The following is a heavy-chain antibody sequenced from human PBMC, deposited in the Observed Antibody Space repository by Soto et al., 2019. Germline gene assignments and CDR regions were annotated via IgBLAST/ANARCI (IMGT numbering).Heavy chain of an antibody. J-gene: IGHJ6*03. CDR2: IYYSGST. Sequence: SETLSLTCTVSGGSISSYYWSWIRQPPGKGLEWIGYIYYSGSTNYNPSLKSRVTISVDTSKNQFSLKLSSATAADTAVYYCARVGGAFDGSSWYRTNYYYMDVWGKGTTVTVSS. CDR3: ARVGGAFDGSSWYRTNYYYMDV. D-gene: IGHD6-13*01. V-gene: IGHV4-59*01. CDR1: GGSISSYY.